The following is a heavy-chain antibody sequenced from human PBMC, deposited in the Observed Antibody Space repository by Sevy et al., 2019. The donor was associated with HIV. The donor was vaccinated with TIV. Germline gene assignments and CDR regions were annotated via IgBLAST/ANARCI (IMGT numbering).Heavy chain of an antibody. J-gene: IGHJ3*02. V-gene: IGHV3-7*01. CDR2: IKQDGSEK. CDR1: GFTFSSYW. Sequence: WGSLRLSCAASGFTFSSYWMSWVRQAPGKGLEWVANIKQDGSEKYYVDSVKGRFTISRDNAKNSLYLQMNSLRAEDTAVYYCARDLVRGVRGDAFDIWGQGTMVTVSS. CDR3: ARDLVRGVRGDAFDI. D-gene: IGHD3-10*01.